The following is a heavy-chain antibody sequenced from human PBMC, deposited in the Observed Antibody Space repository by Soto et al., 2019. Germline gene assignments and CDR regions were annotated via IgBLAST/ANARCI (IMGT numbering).Heavy chain of an antibody. V-gene: IGHV1-69*12. Sequence: QVQLVQSGAEVKKPGSSVKVSCKASGGTFSSYAVSWVRQAPGQGLEWMGGIIPIFGTADYAQKFQGRVTITAGESTSTAYMELSSLRSEDTAVYYCARHVPAAGYYYGMDVWGQGTTVTVSS. CDR3: ARHVPAAGYYYGMDV. D-gene: IGHD2-2*01. CDR2: IIPIFGTA. CDR1: GGTFSSYA. J-gene: IGHJ6*02.